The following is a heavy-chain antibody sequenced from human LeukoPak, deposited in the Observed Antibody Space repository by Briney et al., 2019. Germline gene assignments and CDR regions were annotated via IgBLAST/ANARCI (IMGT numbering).Heavy chain of an antibody. Sequence: SVKVSCKASGGTFSTYAISWVRQAPGQGLEWMGGNIPILATANYAQKFQGRVTITADESTSTAYMELSSLRSEDTAVYYCATSPTSDSPGYWGQGTLVTVPS. V-gene: IGHV1-69*13. CDR2: NIPILATA. J-gene: IGHJ4*02. CDR1: GGTFSTYA. CDR3: ATSPTSDSPGY. D-gene: IGHD2-21*02.